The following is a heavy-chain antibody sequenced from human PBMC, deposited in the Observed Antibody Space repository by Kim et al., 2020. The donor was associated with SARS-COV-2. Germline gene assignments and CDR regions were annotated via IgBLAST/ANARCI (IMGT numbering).Heavy chain of an antibody. CDR3: ARAEFPPEYSSGWFPS. V-gene: IGHV3-7*01. D-gene: IGHD6-19*01. CDR2: IRQDGGET. J-gene: IGHJ5*02. CDR1: GFTFGDTW. Sequence: GGSLRLSCAVSGFTFGDTWMSWVRQAPGKGLEWVANIRQDGGETYYVDSVKGRFTISRDNAKNSLYLQMNSLRAEDTAVYFCARAEFPPEYSSGWFPSWGQGTLVTVSS.